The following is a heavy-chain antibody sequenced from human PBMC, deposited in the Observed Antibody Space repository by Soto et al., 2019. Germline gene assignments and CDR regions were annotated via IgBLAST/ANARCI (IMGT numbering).Heavy chain of an antibody. J-gene: IGHJ4*02. CDR1: GGSFSSFA. V-gene: IGHV1-69*06. Sequence: GASVKVSCKASGGSFSSFAINWVRQAPGQGLEWMGGIIPIFGTPNYAQKFQGRVTITADKSTSTAYMELSSLRSEDTAVYYCARDRPSPKDGYTHSLFDYWGQGTLVTVSS. CDR2: IIPIFGTP. D-gene: IGHD5-12*01. CDR3: ARDRPSPKDGYTHSLFDY.